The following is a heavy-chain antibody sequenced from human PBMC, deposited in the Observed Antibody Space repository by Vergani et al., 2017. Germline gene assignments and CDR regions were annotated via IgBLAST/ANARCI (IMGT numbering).Heavy chain of an antibody. D-gene: IGHD2-8*01. CDR1: GGSISSSNW. Sequence: QLQLQESGPGLVKPSETLSLTCTVSGGSISSSNWWSWVRQPPGKGLEWIGEIYHSGSTNYNPSLKSRVTISVDKSKNQFSLKLSSVTAADTAVYYCAKDAYCTNGVCPLDYWGQGTLVTVSS. CDR3: AKDAYCTNGVCPLDY. J-gene: IGHJ4*02. CDR2: IYHSGST. V-gene: IGHV4-4*02.